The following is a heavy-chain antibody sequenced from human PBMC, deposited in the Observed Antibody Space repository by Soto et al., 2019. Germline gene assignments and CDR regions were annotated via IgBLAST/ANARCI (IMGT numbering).Heavy chain of an antibody. CDR3: ASGLGGAAAGPYFDY. V-gene: IGHV4-4*07. CDR2: IYTSGST. Sequence: ETLSLTCTVSGGSISSYYWSWIRQPAGKGLEWIGRIYTSGSTNYNPSLKSRVTMSVDTSKHQFSLKLSSVTAADTAVYYCASGLGGAAAGPYFDYWGQGTLVTVSS. CDR1: GGSISSYY. J-gene: IGHJ4*02. D-gene: IGHD6-13*01.